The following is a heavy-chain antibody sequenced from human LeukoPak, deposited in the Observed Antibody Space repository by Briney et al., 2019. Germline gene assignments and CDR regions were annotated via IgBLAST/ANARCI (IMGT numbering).Heavy chain of an antibody. V-gene: IGHV4-59*01. J-gene: IGHJ6*02. CDR2: IYYSGST. Sequence: SETLSLTCTVSGGSISSYYWSWIRQPPGKGLEWIGYIYYSGSTNYNPSLKSRVTISVDTSKNQFSLKLSSVTAADTAVYYCARGGESSGYRYYYYGMDVWGQGTTVTVSS. CDR1: GGSISSYY. D-gene: IGHD3-22*01. CDR3: ARGGESSGYRYYYYGMDV.